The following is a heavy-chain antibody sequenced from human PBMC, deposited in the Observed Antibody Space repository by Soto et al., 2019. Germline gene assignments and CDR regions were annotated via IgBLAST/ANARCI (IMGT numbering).Heavy chain of an antibody. D-gene: IGHD6-13*01. CDR3: ARQVPAAGKGEFDY. Sequence: QLQLQESGPGLVKPSETLSLTCTVSGVSISSSSYYWGWIRQPPGKGLEWIGRIYNSGSTYYNPSRNSRVTISVNTSKNQFSLKLSSVTAADTAVYYCARQVPAAGKGEFDYWGQGTLVTVSS. V-gene: IGHV4-39*01. J-gene: IGHJ4*02. CDR1: GVSISSSSYY. CDR2: IYNSGST.